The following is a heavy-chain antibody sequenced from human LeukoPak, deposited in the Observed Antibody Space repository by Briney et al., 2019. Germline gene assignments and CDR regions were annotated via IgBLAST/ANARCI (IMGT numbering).Heavy chain of an antibody. V-gene: IGHV1-18*01. CDR1: GYTFTSYV. D-gene: IGHD3-22*01. CDR2: ISAYNGNT. Sequence: ASVKVSCKASGYTFTSYVISWVRQAPGQGLEWMGWISAYNGNTNYAQKLQGRVTMTTDTSTSTAYMELRSLRSDDTAVYYCARVGGDLDYYDSSGYYAGLALIDYWGQGTLVTVSS. CDR3: ARVGGDLDYYDSSGYYAGLALIDY. J-gene: IGHJ4*02.